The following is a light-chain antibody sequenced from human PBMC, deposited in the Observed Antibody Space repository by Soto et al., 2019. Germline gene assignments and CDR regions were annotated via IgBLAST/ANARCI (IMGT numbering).Light chain of an antibody. CDR2: GAS. CDR1: QSVSSN. Sequence: EIGLTKSPGTLSLSRGEIATLSCRASQSVSSNLAWYQQKPGQAPRLLIYGASTRATGIPARFSGSGSGTEFTLTLSSLQSEDFAVYHCQQYNHWPPIPCGQATRRENK. J-gene: IGKJ5*01. CDR3: QQYNHWPPIP. V-gene: IGKV3-15*01.